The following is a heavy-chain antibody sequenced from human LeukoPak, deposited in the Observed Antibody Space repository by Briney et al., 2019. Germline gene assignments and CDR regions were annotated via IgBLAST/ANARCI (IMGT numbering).Heavy chain of an antibody. J-gene: IGHJ4*02. CDR2: IKQDGSEK. Sequence: PWGSLRLSCAASGFTFSSYWMSWVRQAPGKGLEWVANIKQDGSEKYYVDSVKGRFTISRDNAKNSLYLQMNSLRAEDTAVYYCASPRGYGYYFDYWGQGTLVTVSS. CDR3: ASPRGYGYYFDY. D-gene: IGHD5-12*01. V-gene: IGHV3-7*01. CDR1: GFTFSSYW.